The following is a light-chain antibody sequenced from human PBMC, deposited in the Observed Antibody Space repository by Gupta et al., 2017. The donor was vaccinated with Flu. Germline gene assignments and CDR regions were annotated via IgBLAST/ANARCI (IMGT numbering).Light chain of an antibody. CDR3: SSYASSNIVI. CDR2: EVN. CDR1: SSDIGHYNF. Sequence: QSALTQPPSASGSPGQSVTISCTGTSSDIGHYNFVSWYQQHPGKAPKLMIYEVNKRPSGVPDRFSGPKSGNTASLTVSGLQAEDEADYYCSSYASSNIVIFGGGTRLTVL. V-gene: IGLV2-8*01. J-gene: IGLJ2*01.